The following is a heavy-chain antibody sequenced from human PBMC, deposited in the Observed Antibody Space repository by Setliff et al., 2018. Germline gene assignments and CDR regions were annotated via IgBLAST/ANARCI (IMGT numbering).Heavy chain of an antibody. CDR1: GSAISSGHY. CDR2: FRPSGKT. CDR3: VRDAGDGYGVDAYAGGGFDI. V-gene: IGHV4-38-2*02. Sequence: PSETLSLTCAVSGSAISSGHYWGWIRQPPGKGLEWIGSFRPSGKTYYNPSLKSRVTISVDTSKKYFSLKLTSVTAADTAVYYCVRDAGDGYGVDAYAGGGFDIWGQGTVVTVS. D-gene: IGHD4-17*01. J-gene: IGHJ3*02.